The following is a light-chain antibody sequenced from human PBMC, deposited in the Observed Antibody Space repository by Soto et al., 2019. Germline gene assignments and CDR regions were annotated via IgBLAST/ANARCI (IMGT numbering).Light chain of an antibody. CDR2: GAS. V-gene: IGKV3-15*01. Sequence: EIVMTQSPATLSVSPGERATLSCRASQSVSGNLAWYQQKPGQAPRLLIYGASTRATAIPARFSGSGSGTEVTLTISSLQSEDFVVYYCQQYNNWPPAFGQGTKVEIK. J-gene: IGKJ1*01. CDR3: QQYNNWPPA. CDR1: QSVSGN.